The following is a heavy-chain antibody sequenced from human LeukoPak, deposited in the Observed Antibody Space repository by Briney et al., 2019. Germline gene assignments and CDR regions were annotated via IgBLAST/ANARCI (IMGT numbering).Heavy chain of an antibody. Sequence: PGGSLRLSCAASGFTVSSNYMSWVRQAPGKGLEWVSVIYSGGSTYYADSVKGRFTISRDNSKNTLYLQMNSLRAEDTAVYYCARGSSSVSGGYWGQGTLVTVSS. CDR1: GFTVSSNY. CDR3: ARGSSSVSGGY. CDR2: IYSGGST. V-gene: IGHV3-66*01. J-gene: IGHJ4*02. D-gene: IGHD6-6*01.